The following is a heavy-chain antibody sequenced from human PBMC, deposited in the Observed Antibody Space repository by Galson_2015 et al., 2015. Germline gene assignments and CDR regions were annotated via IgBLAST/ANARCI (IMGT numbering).Heavy chain of an antibody. D-gene: IGHD4-17*01. CDR2: IYPGDSDT. Sequence: QSGAEVKKPGESLKISCKGSGYSFTSYWIGWVRQMPGKGLEWMGIIYPGDSDTRYSPSFQGQVTISADKSISTAYLQWSSLKASDTAMYYWARHSSGIKTTVTTAIDYWGQGTLVTVSS. CDR1: GYSFTSYW. J-gene: IGHJ4*02. CDR3: ARHSSGIKTTVTTAIDY. V-gene: IGHV5-51*01.